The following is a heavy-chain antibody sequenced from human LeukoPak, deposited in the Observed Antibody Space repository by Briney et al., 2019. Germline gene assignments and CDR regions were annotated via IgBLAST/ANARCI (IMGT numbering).Heavy chain of an antibody. CDR1: GGTFSSYA. V-gene: IGHV1-69*13. Sequence: ASVKVSCKASGGTFSSYAISWVRQAPGQGLEWMGGIIPIFGTANYAQKFQGRVTITADESTSTAYMELSSLRSEDTAVYYCARERPYYDFWSGYYTDPYFVLWGRGTLVTVSS. CDR2: IIPIFGTA. J-gene: IGHJ2*01. CDR3: ARERPYYDFWSGYYTDPYFVL. D-gene: IGHD3-3*01.